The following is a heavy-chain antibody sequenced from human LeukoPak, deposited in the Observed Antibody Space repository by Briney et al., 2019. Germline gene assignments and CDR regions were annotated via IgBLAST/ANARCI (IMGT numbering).Heavy chain of an antibody. J-gene: IGHJ4*02. CDR2: ISSSSSTI. CDR1: GFTFSSYS. CDR3: AAALPYCSGGSCYPPPYFDDY. D-gene: IGHD2-15*01. Sequence: GGSLRLSCAASGFTFSSYSMNWVRQAPGKGLEWVSYISSSSSTIYYADSAKGRFTISRDNAKNSLYLQMNSLRAEDTAVYYCAAALPYCSGGSCYPPPYFDDYWGQGTLVTVSS. V-gene: IGHV3-48*01.